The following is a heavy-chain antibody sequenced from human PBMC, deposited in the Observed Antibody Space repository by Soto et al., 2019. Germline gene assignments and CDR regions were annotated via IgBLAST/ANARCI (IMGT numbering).Heavy chain of an antibody. CDR1: GFTFSDYY. V-gene: IGHV3-11*06. CDR3: ARLPLNYYFDY. J-gene: IGHJ4*02. CDR2: ISSSSSYT. Sequence: VGSLRLSCAASGFTFSDYYMSWIRQAPGKGLEWVSYISSSSSYTNYADSVKGRFTISRDNAKNSLYLQMNSLRAEDTAVYYCARLPLNYYFDYWGQGTLVTVSS.